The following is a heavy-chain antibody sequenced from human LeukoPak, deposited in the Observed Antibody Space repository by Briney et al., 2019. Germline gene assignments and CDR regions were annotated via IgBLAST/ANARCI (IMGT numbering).Heavy chain of an antibody. J-gene: IGHJ4*02. CDR3: GNLDTPMGY. Sequence: GGSLRLSCAASGFTFSSYWMHWVRQAPGKGLIWVSRINSDGRSTSYADSVKGRFTISRDNAKNTLYLQMNSLRAEDTAVYYCGNLDTPMGYWGQGTLVTVSS. D-gene: IGHD5-18*01. V-gene: IGHV3-74*01. CDR2: INSDGRST. CDR1: GFTFSSYW.